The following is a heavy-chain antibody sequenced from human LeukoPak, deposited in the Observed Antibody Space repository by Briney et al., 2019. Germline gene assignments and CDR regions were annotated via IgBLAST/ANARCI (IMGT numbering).Heavy chain of an antibody. Sequence: SETLSLTCTVSGGSISSGGYYWSWIRQPPGKGLEWIGYIYYSGSTSYNPSLKSRVLISVDTSRNQFSLRVSSVTAADTAMYFCARGPNYVWGSYQYSDYWGQGTLVTVSS. D-gene: IGHD3-16*02. CDR3: ARGPNYVWGSYQYSDY. CDR1: GGSISSGGYY. CDR2: IYYSGST. J-gene: IGHJ4*02. V-gene: IGHV4-30-4*01.